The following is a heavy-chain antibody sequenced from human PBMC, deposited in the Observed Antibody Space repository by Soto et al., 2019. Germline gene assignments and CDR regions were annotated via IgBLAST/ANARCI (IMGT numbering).Heavy chain of an antibody. D-gene: IGHD2-15*01. CDR2: IYYSGST. Sequence: SETLSLTCTVSGGSISSSSYYWGWVRQPPGKGLEWIGSIYYSGSTYYNPSLKSRVTISVDTSKNQFSLKLSSVTAADTAVYYCARAKLYCSGGSCYEIHRGFDPWGQGTLVTVSS. CDR1: GGSISSSSYY. CDR3: ARAKLYCSGGSCYEIHRGFDP. V-gene: IGHV4-39*01. J-gene: IGHJ5*02.